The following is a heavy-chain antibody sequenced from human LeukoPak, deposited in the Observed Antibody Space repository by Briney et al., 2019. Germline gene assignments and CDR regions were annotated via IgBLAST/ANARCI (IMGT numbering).Heavy chain of an antibody. CDR1: GFTFSSYA. D-gene: IGHD6-13*01. J-gene: IGHJ4*02. CDR2: ISGSGGTT. V-gene: IGHV3-23*01. Sequence: PGGSLRLSCAASGFTFSSYAMSWVRQAPGKGLEWVSTISGSGGTTYYADSVKGRFTISRDNSKNTLYLQMNSLRAEDTAVYYCAKSSVASGTSSLDYWGQGTLVTVS. CDR3: AKSSVASGTSSLDY.